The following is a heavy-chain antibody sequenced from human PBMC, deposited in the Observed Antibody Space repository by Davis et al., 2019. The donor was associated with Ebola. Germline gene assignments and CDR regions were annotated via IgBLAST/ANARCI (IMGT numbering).Heavy chain of an antibody. CDR2: IYPRDSDV. V-gene: IGHV5-51*01. J-gene: IGHJ4*02. Sequence: GESLKIPCKGPGYTFASYWIARVRQTPGRGLEWMRLIYPRDSDVRYNSSFKGQVSISADKSVTTASLQWRSLQASDAAMYYCAISYCGGNCFSEHYFDYWGQGTLVTVSS. CDR3: AISYCGGNCFSEHYFDY. D-gene: IGHD2-21*01. CDR1: GYTFASYW.